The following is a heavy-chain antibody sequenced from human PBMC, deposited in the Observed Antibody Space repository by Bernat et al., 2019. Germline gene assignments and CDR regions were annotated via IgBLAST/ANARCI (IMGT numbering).Heavy chain of an antibody. V-gene: IGHV3-23*01. Sequence: EVQLLESGGGLVQPGGSLRLSCAASGFTFSSYAMSWVRQAPGKGLEWGSTIRGSGSSTYYEDSVKGRFTISRDNSKNKLYLQMNSLRAEDTAVYYCAKPQYDFWSGYYYWGQGTLVTVSS. CDR3: AKPQYDFWSGYYY. CDR2: IRGSGSST. J-gene: IGHJ4*02. CDR1: GFTFSSYA. D-gene: IGHD3-3*01.